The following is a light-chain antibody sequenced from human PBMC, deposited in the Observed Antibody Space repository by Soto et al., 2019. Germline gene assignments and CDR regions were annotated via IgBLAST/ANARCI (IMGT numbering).Light chain of an antibody. Sequence: EIVMTQSPATLSVSPGERATLSCRASQSVSSNLAWYQQKPGQAPRLLIYAAATRATGIPASFSGSGFGTEFPLTISSLQSEDFAVYYCQQYNNWPGTFGQGTKVEIK. J-gene: IGKJ1*01. CDR3: QQYNNWPGT. CDR2: AAA. V-gene: IGKV3-15*01. CDR1: QSVSSN.